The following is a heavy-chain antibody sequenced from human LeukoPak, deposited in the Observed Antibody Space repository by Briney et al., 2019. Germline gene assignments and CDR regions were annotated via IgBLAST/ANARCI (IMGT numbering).Heavy chain of an antibody. CDR1: GFTFSSYE. J-gene: IGHJ4*02. V-gene: IGHV3-48*03. Sequence: GGSLRLSCAASGFTFSSYEMNWVRQAPGKGLEWVSYISSSGGTIYYADSVKGRFTISRDNAKNSLSLQMNSLRAEDTAVYYCARLGPRDGYNFRDWGQGTLVTVSS. CDR3: ARLGPRDGYNFRD. CDR2: ISSSGGTI. D-gene: IGHD5-24*01.